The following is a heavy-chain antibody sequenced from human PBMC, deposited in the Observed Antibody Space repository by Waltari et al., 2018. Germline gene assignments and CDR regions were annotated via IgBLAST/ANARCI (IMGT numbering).Heavy chain of an antibody. V-gene: IGHV1-8*03. CDR3: ARDGGGYCSSTSCPFDP. CDR2: MNPNSGNT. CDR1: GYTFTSYD. D-gene: IGHD2-2*01. J-gene: IGHJ5*02. Sequence: QVQLVQSGAEVKKPGASVKVSCKASGYTFTSYDIKWVRQATGQGLEWMGWMNPNSGNTGYAQKFQGRVTITRNTSISTAYMELSSLRSEDTAVYYCARDGGGYCSSTSCPFDPWGQGTLVTVSS.